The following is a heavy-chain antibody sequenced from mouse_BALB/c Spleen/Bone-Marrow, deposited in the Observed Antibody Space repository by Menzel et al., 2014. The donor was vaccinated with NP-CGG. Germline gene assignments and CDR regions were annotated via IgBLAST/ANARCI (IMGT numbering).Heavy chain of an antibody. CDR1: GFNIKDTY. CDR3: ASYYYGSSGFAY. Sequence: VQLKDSGAELVKPGASVKLSCTASGFNIKDTYMSWVKQRPEQGLEWIGRIDPANGNTKYDPKFQGKATITADTSSNTAYLQLSSLTSEDTAVYYCASYYYGSSGFAYWGQGTLVTVSA. CDR2: IDPANGNT. V-gene: IGHV14-3*02. D-gene: IGHD1-1*01. J-gene: IGHJ3*01.